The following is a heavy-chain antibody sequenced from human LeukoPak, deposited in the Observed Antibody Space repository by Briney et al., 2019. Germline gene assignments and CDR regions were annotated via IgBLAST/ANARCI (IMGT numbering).Heavy chain of an antibody. J-gene: IGHJ4*02. D-gene: IGHD2-2*01. CDR3: ARVPKYCSSTSCYWFFDY. CDR2: ISAYSGNT. CDR1: GYTFTSYG. V-gene: IGHV1-18*01. Sequence: APVKVSCKASGYTFTSYGISWVRQAPGQGLEWMGWISAYSGNTNYTQNLQGRVTMTTDTSTSTAYMELRSLRSDDTAVYYCARVPKYCSSTSCYWFFDYWGQGTLVTVSS.